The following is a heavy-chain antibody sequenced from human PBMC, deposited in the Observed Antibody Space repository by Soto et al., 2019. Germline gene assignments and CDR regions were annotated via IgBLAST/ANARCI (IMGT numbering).Heavy chain of an antibody. CDR2: IYYSGST. Sequence: QVQLQESGPGLVKPSQTLSLTCTVSGGSISSGDYYWSWIRQPPGKGLEWIGYIYYSGSTYYNPSLKXXVXIXXDTSKNQFSLKLSSVTAADTAVYYCARGEWVEFDYWGQGTLVTVSS. D-gene: IGHD1-26*01. J-gene: IGHJ4*02. CDR1: GGSISSGDYY. V-gene: IGHV4-30-4*01. CDR3: ARGEWVEFDY.